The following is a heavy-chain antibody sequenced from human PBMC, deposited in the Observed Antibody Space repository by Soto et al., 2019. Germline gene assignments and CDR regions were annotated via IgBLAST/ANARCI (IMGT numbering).Heavy chain of an antibody. D-gene: IGHD2-8*01. CDR2: ISSRSSTI. Sequence: QVQLVESGGGLVKPGGSLRLSCAASGFTFSDYYMSWIRQAPGKGLEWVSYISSRSSTIFYADSVKGRFTISRDNVKTSLYLQMNSLRAEDTAVYYCAIGTNGAFFVYWGQGILVTVSS. J-gene: IGHJ4*02. V-gene: IGHV3-11*01. CDR1: GFTFSDYY. CDR3: AIGTNGAFFVY.